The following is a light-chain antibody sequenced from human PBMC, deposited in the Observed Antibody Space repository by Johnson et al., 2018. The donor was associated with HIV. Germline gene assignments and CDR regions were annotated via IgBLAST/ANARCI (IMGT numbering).Light chain of an antibody. CDR2: DNN. V-gene: IGLV1-51*01. CDR1: SSNIGNNY. J-gene: IGLJ1*01. CDR3: GTWDSSLSAGGS. Sequence: QSVLTQPPSVSAAPGQKVTISCSGSSSNIGNNYVSWYQQLPGTAPKLLIYDNNKRPSGIPDRFSGSKSGTSATLGITGLQTGDEADYYCGTWDSSLSAGGSFVTWTKVPLL.